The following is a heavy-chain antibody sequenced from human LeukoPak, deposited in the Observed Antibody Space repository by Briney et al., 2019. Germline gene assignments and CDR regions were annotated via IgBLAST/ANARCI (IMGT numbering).Heavy chain of an antibody. V-gene: IGHV1-18*01. CDR1: GYTFTSYG. J-gene: IGHJ4*02. CDR2: ISAYTGNT. CDR3: ARDSGYDYQLGY. Sequence: ASVNVSCKTSGYTFTSYGISWVRQAPGQGLEWMGWISAYTGNTNYAQKLQGRVTMTTDTSTSTAYMELRSLRSDDTAVYYCARDSGYDYQLGYWGQGTLVTVSS. D-gene: IGHD5-12*01.